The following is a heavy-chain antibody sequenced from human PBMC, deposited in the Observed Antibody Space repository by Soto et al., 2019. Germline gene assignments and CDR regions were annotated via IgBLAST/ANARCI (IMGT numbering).Heavy chain of an antibody. CDR2: IYYSGST. Sequence: SETLSLTCTVSGGSISSSSYYWGWIRQPPGKGLEWIGSIYYSGSTYYNPSLKSRVTISVDTSKNQFSLKLSSVTAADTAVYYCARYCSSTSCHEGFAYWGQGTLVTVSS. CDR3: ARYCSSTSCHEGFAY. J-gene: IGHJ4*02. D-gene: IGHD2-2*01. V-gene: IGHV4-39*01. CDR1: GGSISSSSYY.